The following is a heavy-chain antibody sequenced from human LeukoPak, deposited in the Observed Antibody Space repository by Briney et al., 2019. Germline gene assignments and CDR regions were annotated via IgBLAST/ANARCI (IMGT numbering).Heavy chain of an antibody. V-gene: IGHV3-23*01. CDR3: AKEVTMIVVVLDAFDI. CDR1: GFTFSSYA. J-gene: IGHJ3*02. CDR2: ISGSGGST. Sequence: GGSLRLSCAASGFTFSSYAMSWVRQAPGKGLEWVSGISGSGGSTYYADSVKGRFTISRDNFKNTLYLQMNSLRAEDTAVYYCAKEVTMIVVVLDAFDIWGQGTMVSVSS. D-gene: IGHD3-22*01.